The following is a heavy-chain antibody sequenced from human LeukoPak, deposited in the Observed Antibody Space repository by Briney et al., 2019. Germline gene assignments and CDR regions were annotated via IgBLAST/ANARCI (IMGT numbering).Heavy chain of an antibody. CDR1: GFTISSYG. D-gene: IGHD3-10*01. J-gene: IGHJ4*02. CDR3: ARELYGSGSYDYFDY. Sequence: GGSLRLSCAASGFTISSYGMHWVRQPPGKGLEWVAVIWYDGSNKYYADSVKGRFTISRDNSKNTLYLQMNSLRAEDTAVYYCARELYGSGSYDYFDYWGQGTLVTVSS. CDR2: IWYDGSNK. V-gene: IGHV3-33*01.